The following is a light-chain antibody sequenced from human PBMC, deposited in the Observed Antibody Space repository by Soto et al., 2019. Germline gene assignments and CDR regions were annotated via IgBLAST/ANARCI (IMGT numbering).Light chain of an antibody. CDR2: DIT. Sequence: QSVLTQPRSVSGSPGQSVTISCTGTSSDVGRFEYVSWYQQHPGEAPKVVVYDITKRPSGVPDRFSGSKSGNTASLTISGLQAEDEADYSCCSYAGIYSYVFGTGTKVTVL. J-gene: IGLJ1*01. CDR3: CSYAGIYSYV. V-gene: IGLV2-11*01. CDR1: SSDVGRFEY.